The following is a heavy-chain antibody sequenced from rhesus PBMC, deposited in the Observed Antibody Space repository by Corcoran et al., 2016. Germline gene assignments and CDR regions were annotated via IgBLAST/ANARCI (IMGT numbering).Heavy chain of an antibody. Sequence: QVQLQESGPGLVKPSETLSLTCAVSGGSFSSYWWSRIRQPPGKGREGIGEVNGNRGSTHSNPSLKSRVTISKAASKNQFSLKLSSVAAADPAVYYCARNLGVAATNAVGYWGQGVLVTVSS. CDR2: VNGNRGST. CDR3: ARNLGVAATNAVGY. CDR1: GGSFSSYW. J-gene: IGHJ4*01. V-gene: IGHV4-80*01. D-gene: IGHD4-29*01.